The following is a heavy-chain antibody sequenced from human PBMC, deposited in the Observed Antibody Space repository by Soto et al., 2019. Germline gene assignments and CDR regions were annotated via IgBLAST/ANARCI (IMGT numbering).Heavy chain of an antibody. D-gene: IGHD5-12*01. V-gene: IGHV3-23*01. CDR1: GFTFSSYA. J-gene: IGHJ4*02. CDR2: ISGSGGST. CDR3: AKDLATYSGYDYGAYDY. Sequence: GGSLRLSCAASGFTFSSYAMSWVRQAPGKGLEWVSAISGSGGSTYYADSVKGRFTISRDNSKNTLYLQMNSLRAEDTAVYYCAKDLATYSGYDYGAYDYWGQGTLVTVYS.